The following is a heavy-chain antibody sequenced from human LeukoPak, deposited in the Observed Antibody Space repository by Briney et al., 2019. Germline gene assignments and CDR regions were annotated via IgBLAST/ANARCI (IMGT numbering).Heavy chain of an antibody. CDR1: GFTFSSYW. J-gene: IGHJ4*02. Sequence: GGSLRLSCAASGFTFSSYWMSWVRQAPGKGLEWVANIKQDGSEKYYVDSVKGRFTISRDNAKNSLYLQMNSLGAEDTAVYYCARDLGPYYFDYWGQGTLVTVSS. CDR3: ARDLGPYYFDY. V-gene: IGHV3-7*01. D-gene: IGHD3-10*01. CDR2: IKQDGSEK.